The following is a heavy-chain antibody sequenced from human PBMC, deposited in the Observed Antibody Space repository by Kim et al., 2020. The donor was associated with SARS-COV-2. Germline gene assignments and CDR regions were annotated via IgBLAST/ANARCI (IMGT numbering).Heavy chain of an antibody. CDR2: ISYDGSNK. Sequence: GGSLRLSCAASGFTFSSYAMHWVRQAPGKGLEWVAVISYDGSNKYYADSVKGRFTISRDNSKNTLYLQMNSLRAEDTAVYYCARDLGGHCSSTSCPRYYYYGMDVWGQGTTVTVSS. D-gene: IGHD2-2*01. J-gene: IGHJ6*02. CDR3: ARDLGGHCSSTSCPRYYYYGMDV. V-gene: IGHV3-30-3*01. CDR1: GFTFSSYA.